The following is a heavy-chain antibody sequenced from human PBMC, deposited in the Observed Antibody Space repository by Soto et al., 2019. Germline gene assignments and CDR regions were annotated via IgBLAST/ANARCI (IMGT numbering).Heavy chain of an antibody. Sequence: EVQLVESGGGLVKPGESLRVSCAASGFTFSTAWMTWVRQTPGKGLEWVGRIKRKSDGETIDYAAPVTGRFTISRDDSKNTLYLQMNRLKTEDTAVYYCTAISGYDTSWAHWGQGTLVTVSS. J-gene: IGHJ4*02. V-gene: IGHV3-15*01. CDR3: TAISGYDTSWAH. CDR1: GFTFSTAW. CDR2: IKRKSDGETI. D-gene: IGHD5-12*01.